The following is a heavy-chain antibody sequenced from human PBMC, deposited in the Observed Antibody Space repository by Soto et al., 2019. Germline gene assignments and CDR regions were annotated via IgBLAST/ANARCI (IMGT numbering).Heavy chain of an antibody. CDR3: TRSAISPYGGLIGPFDY. V-gene: IGHV1-3*05. CDR2: IKPANGNT. J-gene: IGHJ4*02. D-gene: IGHD3-16*02. Sequence: QVQLAQSGAEERKPGASVKVSCEATGYTFTAYAMHWVRQAPGQRLEWMGWIKPANGNTKYSQKFQGRLTITSDTSANTMYMELSSLTSEDTAMYYCTRSAISPYGGLIGPFDYWGQGNLVTVSS. CDR1: GYTFTAYA.